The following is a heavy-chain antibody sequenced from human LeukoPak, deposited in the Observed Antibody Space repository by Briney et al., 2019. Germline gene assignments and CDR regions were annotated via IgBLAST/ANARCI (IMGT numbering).Heavy chain of an antibody. CDR1: GFTFSSYG. V-gene: IGHV3-30*03. J-gene: IGHJ4*02. Sequence: GGSLRLSCAASGFTFSSYGMHWVRQAPGKGLEWVAVISYDGSNKYYADSVKGRFTISRDNSKNTLYLQMNSLRAEDTAVYYCATTGDYVTYLDYWGQGTLVTVSS. CDR3: ATTGDYVTYLDY. D-gene: IGHD4-17*01. CDR2: ISYDGSNK.